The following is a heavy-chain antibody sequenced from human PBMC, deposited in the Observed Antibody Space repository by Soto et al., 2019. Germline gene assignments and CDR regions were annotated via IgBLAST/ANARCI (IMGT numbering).Heavy chain of an antibody. CDR2: ISAYNGNT. J-gene: IGHJ6*02. Sequence: ASVKVSCKASGYTFTSYGSSWVRQAPGQGLEWMGWISAYNGNTNYAQKLQGRVTMTTDTSTSTAYMELRSLRSDDTAVYYCARDQSLTIFGVVINYYYYYGMDVWGQGTTVTVSS. D-gene: IGHD3-3*01. CDR1: GYTFTSYG. V-gene: IGHV1-18*01. CDR3: ARDQSLTIFGVVINYYYYYGMDV.